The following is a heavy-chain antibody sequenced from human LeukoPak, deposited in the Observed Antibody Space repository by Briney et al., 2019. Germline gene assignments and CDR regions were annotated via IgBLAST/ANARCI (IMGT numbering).Heavy chain of an antibody. CDR1: GYTFTTYN. CDR3: ARDRSFDYADNYFDS. V-gene: IGHV1-18*01. J-gene: IGHJ5*01. D-gene: IGHD4-17*01. Sequence: ASVKVSCKASGYTFTTYNINWVRQAPGQGLEWMGWISGYNGNTNYAQKLQGRVTLTEDPSTNTAYMELRSLRSEDTAVYYCARDRSFDYADNYFDSWGQGTLLIVSS. CDR2: ISGYNGNT.